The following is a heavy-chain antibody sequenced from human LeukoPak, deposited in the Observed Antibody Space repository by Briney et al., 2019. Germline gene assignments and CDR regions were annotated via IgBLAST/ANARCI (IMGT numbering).Heavy chain of an antibody. J-gene: IGHJ4*02. V-gene: IGHV3-74*01. CDR2: ISPTGSTT. Sequence: HPGGSLRLSCTASGFSFSGHWMHWARHLPGKGLVWVSRISPTGSTTSYADSVKGRFTVPRDNAKNTLYLQVNNLRAEDTAVYYCARGPNSNWSGLDFWGQGTLLTVSS. D-gene: IGHD6-6*01. CDR3: ARGPNSNWSGLDF. CDR1: GFSFSGHW.